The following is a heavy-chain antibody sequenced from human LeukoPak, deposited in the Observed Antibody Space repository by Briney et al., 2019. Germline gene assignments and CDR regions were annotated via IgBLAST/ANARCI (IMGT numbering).Heavy chain of an antibody. CDR2: TNHSGST. CDR3: ARDLAVLGYFHFDY. Sequence: PSETLSLTCAVYGGSFSGYYWSWIRQPPGKGLEWIGETNHSGSTNYNPSLKSRVTISVDTSKNQFSLKLSSVTAADTAVYYCARDLAVLGYFHFDYWGQGTLVTVSS. V-gene: IGHV4-34*01. J-gene: IGHJ4*02. CDR1: GGSFSGYY. D-gene: IGHD3-22*01.